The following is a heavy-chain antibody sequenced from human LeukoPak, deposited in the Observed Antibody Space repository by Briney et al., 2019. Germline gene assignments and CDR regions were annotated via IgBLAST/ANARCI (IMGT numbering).Heavy chain of an antibody. J-gene: IGHJ6*03. CDR1: GYTFTSYA. D-gene: IGHD3-3*01. Sequence: ASVKVSCKASGYTFTSYAMHWVRQAPGQRLEWMGWINAGNGNTKYSQEFQGRVTITRDTSASTAYMELSSLRSEDMPVYYCARAGYDFWSGYYNPYYYYYMDVWGKGTTVTVSS. V-gene: IGHV1-3*03. CDR2: INAGNGNT. CDR3: ARAGYDFWSGYYNPYYYYYMDV.